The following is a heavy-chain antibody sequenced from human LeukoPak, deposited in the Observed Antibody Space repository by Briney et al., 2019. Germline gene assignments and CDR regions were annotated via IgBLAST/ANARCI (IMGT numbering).Heavy chain of an antibody. CDR1: GGSISSYY. Sequence: SETLSLTCTVSGGSISSYYWNWIRQPPGKGLEWIGYIYYSGSTNYNPSLKSRVTISVDTSKNQFSLKLSSVTAADTAVYYCARVRGYCSSGSCGMDVWGQGTTVTVSS. D-gene: IGHD2-15*01. CDR3: ARVRGYCSSGSCGMDV. J-gene: IGHJ6*02. CDR2: IYYSGST. V-gene: IGHV4-59*01.